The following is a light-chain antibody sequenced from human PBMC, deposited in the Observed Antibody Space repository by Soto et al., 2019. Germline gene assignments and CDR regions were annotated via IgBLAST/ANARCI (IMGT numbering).Light chain of an antibody. Sequence: DIVMTQSPASLAVSLGERATINCKSSQSLLFSSNKKNYVAWYQQRPGQPPKLLIYWASSRESGVPDRFTGSGSGTDFTLSISSLQAEDVAVYYCQQFYISPLTFGGGTKVEIK. CDR3: QQFYISPLT. CDR1: QSLLFSSNKKNY. V-gene: IGKV4-1*01. CDR2: WAS. J-gene: IGKJ4*01.